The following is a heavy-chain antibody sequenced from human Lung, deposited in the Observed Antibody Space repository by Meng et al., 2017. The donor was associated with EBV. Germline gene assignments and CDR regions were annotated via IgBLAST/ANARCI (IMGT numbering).Heavy chain of an antibody. Sequence: EPVLDVVKLIQTVSLTCTASGGSSSFGDYYWSSFRQPPGKGVVWFGYIYNSGSTSYTQSLRCRVRIVVYTYRTECSLKLTTVTAADTAVYDCDREYSSSSGLAGSWGQGTLVTVSS. CDR3: DREYSSSSGLAGS. J-gene: IGHJ5*02. CDR2: IYNSGST. D-gene: IGHD6-6*01. CDR1: GGSSSFGDYY. V-gene: IGHV4-30-4*01.